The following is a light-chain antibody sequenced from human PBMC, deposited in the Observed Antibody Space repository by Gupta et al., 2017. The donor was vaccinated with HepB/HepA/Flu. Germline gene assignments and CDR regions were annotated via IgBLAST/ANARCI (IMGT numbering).Light chain of an antibody. CDR2: DVN. CDR3: SSYTSGSLGV. Sequence: QSALTHPASVSRSPGQSITISCTGTSSDVGDYDYASWYQQYPGKVPKLMIYDVNNRPSGVSNRFSGSKSGKTASLTICALQAEDEADYYCSSYTSGSLGVFGGGTRLTVL. V-gene: IGLV2-14*03. J-gene: IGLJ3*02. CDR1: SSDVGDYDY.